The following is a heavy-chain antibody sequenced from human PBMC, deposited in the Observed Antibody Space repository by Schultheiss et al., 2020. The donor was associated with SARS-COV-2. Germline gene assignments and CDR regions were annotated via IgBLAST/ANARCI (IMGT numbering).Heavy chain of an antibody. CDR3: AKDNESSGWYNYYYGMDV. D-gene: IGHD6-19*01. V-gene: IGHV4-34*01. J-gene: IGHJ6*02. CDR1: GGSISSYY. Sequence: SETLSLTCTVSGGSISSYYWSWIRQPPGKGLEWIGEINHSGSTYYNPSLKSRVTISVDTSKNQFSLKLSSVTAADTAVYYCAKDNESSGWYNYYYGMDVWGQGTTVTVSS. CDR2: INHSGST.